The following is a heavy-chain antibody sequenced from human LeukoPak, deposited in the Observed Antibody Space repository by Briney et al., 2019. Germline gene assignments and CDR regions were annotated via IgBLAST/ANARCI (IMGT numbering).Heavy chain of an antibody. CDR3: ARDLYMFLATAMATFDY. V-gene: IGHV1-18*01. CDR2: ISAYNGNT. D-gene: IGHD5-18*01. Sequence: ASVKVSCKASGYTFTSYGISWVRQAPGQGLEWMGWISAYNGNTNYAQKLQGRVTMTTDTSTSTAYMELRSLRSDDTAVYYCARDLYMFLATAMATFDYWGQGTLVTVSS. J-gene: IGHJ4*02. CDR1: GYTFTSYG.